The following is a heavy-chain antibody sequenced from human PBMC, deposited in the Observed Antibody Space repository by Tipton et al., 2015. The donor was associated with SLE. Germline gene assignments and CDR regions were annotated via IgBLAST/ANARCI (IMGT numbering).Heavy chain of an antibody. J-gene: IGHJ2*01. CDR1: GGSISSGGYY. CDR3: ARETDWYFDL. V-gene: IGHV4-61*02. Sequence: TLSLTCTASGGSISSGGYYLSWIRQPAGKGLEWIGRIFTSGTTNYKPYLKSRLTISVDTSQNQFSLKLTSVTAADTAVYYCARETDWYFDLWGRGTLVTVSS. CDR2: IFTSGTT.